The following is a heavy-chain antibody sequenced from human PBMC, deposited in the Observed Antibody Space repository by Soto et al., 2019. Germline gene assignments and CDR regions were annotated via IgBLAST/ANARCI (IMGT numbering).Heavy chain of an antibody. CDR1: GFTFSSYA. CDR3: AKRTVGWYVLL. V-gene: IGHV3-23*01. Sequence: EVQLLESGGGLVQPGGSLRLSCAASGFTFSSYAMNWVRQAPGKGLEWVSVISGSGGSTYYADAVKGRFTISRDNSKNTLYMQMNSLRAEDTVGYYCAKRTVGWYVLLWGRGTLVTVSS. CDR2: ISGSGGST. D-gene: IGHD4-17*01. J-gene: IGHJ2*01.